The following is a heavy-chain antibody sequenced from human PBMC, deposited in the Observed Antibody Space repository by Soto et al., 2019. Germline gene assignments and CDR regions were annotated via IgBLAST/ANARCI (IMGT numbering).Heavy chain of an antibody. CDR3: ARGYCTNGVCPYGMDV. D-gene: IGHD2-8*01. V-gene: IGHV1-2*04. Sequence: ASVKVSCKASGYTPTGYYMHWVRQAPGQGLEWMGWINPNSGGTNYAQKFQGWVTMTRDTSISTAYMELSRLRSDDTAVYYCARGYCTNGVCPYGMDVWGQGTTVTVSS. CDR1: GYTPTGYY. J-gene: IGHJ6*02. CDR2: INPNSGGT.